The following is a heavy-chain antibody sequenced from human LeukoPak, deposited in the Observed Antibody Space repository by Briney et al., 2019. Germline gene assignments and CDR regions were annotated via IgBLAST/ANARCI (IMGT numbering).Heavy chain of an antibody. CDR2: IYYSGST. V-gene: IGHV4-59*01. Sequence: PSETLSLTCTVSGDSISSYYWSWIRQPPGKGLEWIGYIYYSGSTNYNPSLKSRVTISVDTSKNQLSLKLSSVTAADTAVYYCARGDCSSTSCYTRRYWFDPWGQGTLVTVSS. CDR1: GDSISSYY. J-gene: IGHJ5*02. CDR3: ARGDCSSTSCYTRRYWFDP. D-gene: IGHD2-2*02.